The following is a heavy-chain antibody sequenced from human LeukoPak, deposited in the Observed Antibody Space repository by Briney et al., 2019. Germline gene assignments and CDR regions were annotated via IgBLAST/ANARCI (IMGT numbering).Heavy chain of an antibody. Sequence: GGSLRLSCAASGLTFSTLAFHWVRQAPGKGLEWLAIISYDGNSKFYADSVRGRFTISRDNSRNTLYLQMSSLETEDTAVYYCARDLSSAPHDENWAANRFNPWGQGTLVTVSS. CDR1: GLTFSTLA. J-gene: IGHJ5*02. CDR2: ISYDGNSK. CDR3: ARDLSSAPHDENWAANRFNP. D-gene: IGHD7-27*01. V-gene: IGHV3-30*04.